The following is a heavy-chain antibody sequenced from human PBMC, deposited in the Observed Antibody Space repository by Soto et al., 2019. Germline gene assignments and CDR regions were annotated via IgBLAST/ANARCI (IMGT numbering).Heavy chain of an antibody. D-gene: IGHD6-19*01. V-gene: IGHV1-2*02. CDR2: INPNSGGT. J-gene: IGHJ4*02. Sequence: ASVKVSCKASGYTFTGYYMHWVRQAPGQGLEWMGWINPNSGGTNYAQKFQGRVTMTRDTSISTAYMELSRLRSDDTAVYYCARLIRYSSGWYEYWGQGTLVTVSS. CDR3: ARLIRYSSGWYEY. CDR1: GYTFTGYY.